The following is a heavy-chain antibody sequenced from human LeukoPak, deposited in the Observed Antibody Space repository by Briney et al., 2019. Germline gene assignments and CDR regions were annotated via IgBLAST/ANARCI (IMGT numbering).Heavy chain of an antibody. Sequence: WIGYIYYSGSTNYNPSLESRATISVDTSKNQFSLNLSSVTAADTAVYYCAREYSSSSYVELWGQGTLVTVSS. CDR2: IYYSGST. V-gene: IGHV4-59*01. CDR3: AREYSSSSYVEL. J-gene: IGHJ4*02. D-gene: IGHD6-6*01.